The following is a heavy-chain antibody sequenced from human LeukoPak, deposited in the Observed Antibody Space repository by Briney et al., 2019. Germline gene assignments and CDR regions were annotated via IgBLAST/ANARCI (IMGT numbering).Heavy chain of an antibody. CDR3: AKSRSGSYWNYFDY. J-gene: IGHJ4*02. CDR2: IWYDGSNK. V-gene: IGHV3-33*06. CDR1: GFTFSSYG. Sequence: GGSLRLSCAASGFTFSSYGMHWVRQAPGKGLEWVAVIWYDGSNKYYADSVKGRFTISRDNSKNTLYLQMNSLRAEDTAVYYCAKSRSGSYWNYFDYWGQGTLVTVSS. D-gene: IGHD1-26*01.